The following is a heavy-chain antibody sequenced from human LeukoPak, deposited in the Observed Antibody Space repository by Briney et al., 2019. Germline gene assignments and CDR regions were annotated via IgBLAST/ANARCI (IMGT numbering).Heavy chain of an antibody. CDR2: VTYGEGDK. D-gene: IGHD6-19*01. J-gene: IGHJ4*02. Sequence: GGSLRLSCEVSGFKISNNGMHWVRQAPGKGLEWVGVVTYGEGDKYYADSVKGRFTISRDNSKNTLYLQMNSLRVEDTALYYCAREESSGYHRTADYWGQGTLVTVSS. V-gene: IGHV3-30*03. CDR1: GFKISNNG. CDR3: AREESSGYHRTADY.